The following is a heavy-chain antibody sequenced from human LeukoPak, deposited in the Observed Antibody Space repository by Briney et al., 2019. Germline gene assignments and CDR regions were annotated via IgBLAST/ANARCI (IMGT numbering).Heavy chain of an antibody. CDR2: INHSGST. V-gene: IGHV4-34*01. J-gene: IGHJ6*01. CDR3: ARGVPDNGMDV. Sequence: PSETLSLTCAVYGGSFSGYYWSWIRHPPGKGLEWMGEINHSGSTNYNPALKSRVTISVDTAKNQFSLKLSSVTAADTAVYYCARGVPDNGMDVWGQGSTVTVSS. CDR1: GGSFSGYY. D-gene: IGHD1-1*01.